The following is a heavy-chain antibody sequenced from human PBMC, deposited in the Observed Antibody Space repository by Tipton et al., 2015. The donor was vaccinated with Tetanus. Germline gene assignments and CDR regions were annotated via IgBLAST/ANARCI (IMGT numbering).Heavy chain of an antibody. CDR1: GGSISSGDYY. CDR3: ATRDWKNAFDI. CDR2: IYYSGST. Sequence: TLSLTCTVSGGSISSGDYYWSWIRQPPGKGLEWIGYIYYSGSTYYNPSLKSRVTISVDTSKNQFSLKLSSVTAADTAVYYCATRDWKNAFDIWGQGTMVPVSS. D-gene: IGHD1-1*01. V-gene: IGHV4-30-4*01. J-gene: IGHJ3*02.